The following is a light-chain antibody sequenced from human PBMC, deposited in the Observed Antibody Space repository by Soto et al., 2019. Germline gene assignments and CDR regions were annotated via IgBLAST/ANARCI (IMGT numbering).Light chain of an antibody. CDR3: QHYGSSLSWT. J-gene: IGKJ1*01. CDR2: GAS. Sequence: EIVLTQSPGTLSLSPGERATLSCRASQSVTSSYLAWYQQKPGQAPRLLIYGASSRANGIPDRFTGGGSGTDFTLTISRLEPEGCAVYYCQHYGSSLSWTFGQGTKVEIK. CDR1: QSVTSSY. V-gene: IGKV3-20*01.